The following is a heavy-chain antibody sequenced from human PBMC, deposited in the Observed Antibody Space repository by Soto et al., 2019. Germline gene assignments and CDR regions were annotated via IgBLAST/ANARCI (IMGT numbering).Heavy chain of an antibody. CDR3: ARDPLRYFDWLFGIPFDY. CDR2: IKQDGSEK. J-gene: IGHJ4*02. Sequence: GGSLRLSCAASGFTFSSYWMSWVRQAPGKGLEWVANIKQDGSEKYYVDSVKGRFTISRDNAKNSLYLQMNSLRAEDTAVYYCARDPLRYFDWLFGIPFDYWGQGTLVTVSS. D-gene: IGHD3-9*01. V-gene: IGHV3-7*01. CDR1: GFTFSSYW.